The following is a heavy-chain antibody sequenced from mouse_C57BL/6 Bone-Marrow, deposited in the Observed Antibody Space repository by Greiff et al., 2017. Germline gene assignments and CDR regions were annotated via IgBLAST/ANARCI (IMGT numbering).Heavy chain of an antibody. CDR1: GYSITSGYY. CDR2: ISYDGSN. Sequence: ESGPGLVKPSQSLSLTCSVTGYSITSGYYWNWIRQFPGNKLEWMGYISYDGSNNYNPSLKNRISITRDTSKNQFFLKLNSVTTEDTATYYCARDLYYSNPYAMDYWGQGTSVTVSS. D-gene: IGHD2-5*01. V-gene: IGHV3-6*01. J-gene: IGHJ4*01. CDR3: ARDLYYSNPYAMDY.